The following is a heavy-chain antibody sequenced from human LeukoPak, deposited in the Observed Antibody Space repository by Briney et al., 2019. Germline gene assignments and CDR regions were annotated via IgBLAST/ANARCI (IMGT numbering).Heavy chain of an antibody. CDR2: INADGSTT. CDR3: AKSAGYSSGFDY. Sequence: GGSLRLSCAASGSGFTFNNYWMHWVRQAPGKGLVWVSRINADGSTTSYADSVRGRFTISRDNAKNTLYLQMNSLRVGDTAVYYCAKSAGYSSGFDYWGQGTLVTVSS. J-gene: IGHJ4*02. CDR1: GSGFTFNNYW. D-gene: IGHD6-19*01. V-gene: IGHV3-74*01.